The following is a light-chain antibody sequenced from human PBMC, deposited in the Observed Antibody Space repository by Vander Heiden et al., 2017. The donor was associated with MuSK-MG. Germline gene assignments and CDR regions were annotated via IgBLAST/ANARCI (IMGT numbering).Light chain of an antibody. J-gene: IGKJ1*01. Sequence: DIQTTQPPSSVSASVGDSVTIHCRASQSISSYVNWYQQKPGKAPKLLIYAASSLQSGVPSRFSGSGSGTDFTLTISSLQPEDFATYYCQQSYSTPPTFGQGTKVEIK. V-gene: IGKV1-39*01. CDR1: QSISSY. CDR2: AAS. CDR3: QQSYSTPPT.